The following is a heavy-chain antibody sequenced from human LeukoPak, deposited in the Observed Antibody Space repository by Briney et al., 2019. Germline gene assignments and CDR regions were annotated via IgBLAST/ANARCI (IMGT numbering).Heavy chain of an antibody. CDR1: GFTFSTYN. Sequence: PGGSLRLSCAASGFTFSTYNMNWVRQAPGKGLEWVSGITGSGGGTYYADSVKGRFTISRDNSKNTLYLQMNSLRAEDTALYYCAKDFHFDRWGQGTLVTVSS. V-gene: IGHV3-23*01. CDR2: ITGSGGGT. J-gene: IGHJ4*02. CDR3: AKDFHFDR.